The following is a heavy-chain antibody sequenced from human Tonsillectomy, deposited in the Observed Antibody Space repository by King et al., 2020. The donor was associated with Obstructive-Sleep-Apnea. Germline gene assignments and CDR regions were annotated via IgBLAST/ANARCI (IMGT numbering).Heavy chain of an antibody. CDR1: GYTFTGYY. V-gene: IGHV1-2*02. Sequence: QLVQSGAEVKKPGASVKVSCKASGYTFTGYYLHWVRQAPGQGLEWMGWINPNSGGPNYAQKFQGRVTMTRDTSFSTAYMELSRLRSDDTAVYYCARGSRDAFHIWGQGTMVTVSS. J-gene: IGHJ3*02. CDR3: ARGSRDAFHI. CDR2: INPNSGGP.